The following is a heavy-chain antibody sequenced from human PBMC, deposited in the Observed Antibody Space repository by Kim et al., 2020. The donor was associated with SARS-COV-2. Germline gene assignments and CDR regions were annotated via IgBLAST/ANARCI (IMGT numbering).Heavy chain of an antibody. J-gene: IGHJ3*02. Sequence: SETLSLTCTVSGGSISSGGYYWSWIRQHPGKGLEWIGYIFYSGSTYYNPSLRSRVTISVDTSKNQFSLKLTSVTAADTAVYYCARAPITMIVVVTAFDIWGQGTVVTVS. CDR2: IFYSGST. V-gene: IGHV4-31*03. D-gene: IGHD3-22*01. CDR1: GGSISSGGYY. CDR3: ARAPITMIVVVTAFDI.